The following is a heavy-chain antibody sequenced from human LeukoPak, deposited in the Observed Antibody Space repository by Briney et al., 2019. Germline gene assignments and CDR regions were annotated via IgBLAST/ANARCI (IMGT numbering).Heavy chain of an antibody. CDR3: ARHLGELFSDNWFDP. J-gene: IGHJ5*02. CDR2: IYPAYSDT. Sequence: GESLKISCKGSGYSFTSYLIGWVRQMPGKGLEGMGIIYPAYSDTRYSPSFQGQVTISADTSISTAYLKWSSLKASDTAMYYCARHLGELFSDNWFDPWGQGTLVTVSS. D-gene: IGHD3-10*01. V-gene: IGHV5-51*01. CDR1: GYSFTSYL.